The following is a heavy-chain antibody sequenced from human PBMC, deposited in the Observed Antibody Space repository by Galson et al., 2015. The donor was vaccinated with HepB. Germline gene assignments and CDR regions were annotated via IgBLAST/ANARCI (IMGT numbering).Heavy chain of an antibody. Sequence: SLRLSCAASGFTFSRYGMHWVRQAPGKGLEWVSFIRNDASKKYYADAVKGRFTISRDDSKNTLYLQINSLRAEDTAVYFCAKDSVMVWGAPPYYHGLDVWGQGTTVTVSS. D-gene: IGHD3-10*01. J-gene: IGHJ6*02. CDR1: GFTFSRYG. V-gene: IGHV3-30*02. CDR3: AKDSVMVWGAPPYYHGLDV. CDR2: IRNDASKK.